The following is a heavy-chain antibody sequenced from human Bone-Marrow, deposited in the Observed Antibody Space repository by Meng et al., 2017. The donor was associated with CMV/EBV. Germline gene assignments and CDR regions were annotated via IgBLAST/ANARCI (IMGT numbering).Heavy chain of an antibody. CDR2: IIPIFGTA. Sequence: SVKVSCKASGGTFSSYAISWVRQAPGQGLEWMGGIIPIFGTANYAQKFQGRVTITTDESTSTGYMELSSLRSEDTAVYYCARLSSNYYDSSGRNWFDPWGQGTLVTVSS. CDR1: GGTFSSYA. CDR3: ARLSSNYYDSSGRNWFDP. D-gene: IGHD3-22*01. J-gene: IGHJ5*02. V-gene: IGHV1-69*05.